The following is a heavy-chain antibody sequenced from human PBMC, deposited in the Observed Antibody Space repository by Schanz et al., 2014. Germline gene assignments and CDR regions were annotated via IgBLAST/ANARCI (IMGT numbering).Heavy chain of an antibody. CDR1: GFTFGNFF. CDR3: ARDRDAGGYDS. CDR2: IKQDGIEK. D-gene: IGHD2-8*02. Sequence: EVQLVESGGCLVQPGGSLRLSCAASGFTFGNFFMSWVRQAPGKGLEWVANIKQDGIEKYYVDSVKGRFTISRDNAKNSVYLQMHSLRAEDTALYYCARDRDAGGYDSWGQGTLVTVSS. J-gene: IGHJ5*01. V-gene: IGHV3-7*01.